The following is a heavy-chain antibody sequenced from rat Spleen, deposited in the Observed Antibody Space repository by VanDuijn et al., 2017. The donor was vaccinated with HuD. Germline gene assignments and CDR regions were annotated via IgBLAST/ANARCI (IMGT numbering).Heavy chain of an antibody. CDR1: GFTFSNYG. J-gene: IGHJ3*01. CDR2: ISTGGGNT. V-gene: IGHV5-29*01. CDR3: ATAGSRVSRFAY. Sequence: EVQLVESGGGLVQPGRSLKLSCAASGFTFSNYGMAWVRQAPTKGLEWVATISTGGGNTYYRDSVRGRFSISRDNARSTLYLQMDSLRSEDTATYYGATAGSRVSRFAYWGQGTLVTVSS. D-gene: IGHD1-4*01.